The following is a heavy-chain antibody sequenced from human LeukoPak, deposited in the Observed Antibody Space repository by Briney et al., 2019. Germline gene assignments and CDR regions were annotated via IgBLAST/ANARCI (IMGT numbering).Heavy chain of an antibody. CDR2: IYQNGRT. D-gene: IGHD5-12*01. CDR3: AREDRNGNSGYAIGD. Sequence: PSETLSLTCAVSGVSISSYFWSWIRQPPGKGLEWIGYIYQNGRTNYNPSLKSRVTISVDTSKNHFSLNLTSVTAADTAVYFCAREDRNGNSGYAIGDWGQGILVTVSS. J-gene: IGHJ4*02. V-gene: IGHV4-59*01. CDR1: GVSISSYF.